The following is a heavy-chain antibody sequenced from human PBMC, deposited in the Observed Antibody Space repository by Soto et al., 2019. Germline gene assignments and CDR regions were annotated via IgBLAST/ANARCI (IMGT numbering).Heavy chain of an antibody. J-gene: IGHJ6*02. D-gene: IGHD2-2*01. CDR2: INPNSGGT. Sequence: ASVKVSCKASGYTFTGYYMHWVRQAPGQGLEWMGWINPNSGGTNYAQKFQGWVTMTRDTSISTAYMELSRLRSDDTAVYYCARVKSRNCSSTSCYLSVNYYGMDVWGQGTTVTVSS. CDR3: ARVKSRNCSSTSCYLSVNYYGMDV. V-gene: IGHV1-2*04. CDR1: GYTFTGYY.